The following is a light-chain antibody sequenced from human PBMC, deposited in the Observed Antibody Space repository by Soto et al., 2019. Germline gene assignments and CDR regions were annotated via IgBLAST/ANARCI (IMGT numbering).Light chain of an antibody. CDR1: SSNIGSNY. CDR3: ASWDDSLSGFVV. V-gene: IGLV1-47*01. CDR2: RNS. Sequence: QSVLTQPPSASGTPGQRVTISCSGSSSNIGSNYVFWYQQLPGTAPKVLMYRNSQRPSGVPDRFSGSKSGTSASLAISGLRSEDEADYYCASWDDSLSGFVVLGGGTKVTVL. J-gene: IGLJ2*01.